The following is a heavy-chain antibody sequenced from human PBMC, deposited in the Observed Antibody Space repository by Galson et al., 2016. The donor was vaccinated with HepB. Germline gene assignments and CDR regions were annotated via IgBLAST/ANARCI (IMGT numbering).Heavy chain of an antibody. J-gene: IGHJ5*02. CDR2: ISGTSGLI. CDR3: ARGRVNWDNWFDP. CDR1: GFTFSDYS. D-gene: IGHD7-27*01. V-gene: IGHV3-11*05. Sequence: SLRLSCAASGFTFSDYSMIWVRQAPGKGLEWVSYISGTSGLIHYTDSVKGRFTISRDNAKNSLYLQMNSLRVEDTAVYYCARGRVNWDNWFDPWGQGALGTVSS.